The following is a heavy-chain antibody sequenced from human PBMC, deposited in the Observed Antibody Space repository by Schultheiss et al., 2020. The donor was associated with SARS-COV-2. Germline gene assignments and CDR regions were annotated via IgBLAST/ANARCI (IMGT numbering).Heavy chain of an antibody. CDR1: GFTFSSYA. V-gene: IGHV3-23*01. D-gene: IGHD3-3*01. CDR3: AKDPPPDFWSGYYLSGHYYYYGMDV. CDR2: ISGSGGST. Sequence: GGSLRLSCAASGFTFSSYAMSWVRQAPGKGLEWVSAISGSGGSTYYADSVKGRFTISRDNSKNTLYLQMNSLRAEDTAVYYCAKDPPPDFWSGYYLSGHYYYYGMDVWGQGTTVTVSS. J-gene: IGHJ6*02.